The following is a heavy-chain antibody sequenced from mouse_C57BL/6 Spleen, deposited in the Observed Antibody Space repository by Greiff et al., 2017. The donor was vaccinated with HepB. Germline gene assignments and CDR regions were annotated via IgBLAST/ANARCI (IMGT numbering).Heavy chain of an antibody. J-gene: IGHJ4*01. Sequence: QVQLQQSGAELVKPGASVKISCKASGYAFSSYWMNWVKQRPGKGLEWIGQIYPGDGDTNYNGKFKGKATLTADKSSSTAYMQLSSLTSEDSAVYFCATVVATGAMDYWGQGTSVTVSS. V-gene: IGHV1-80*01. CDR3: ATVVATGAMDY. CDR1: GYAFSSYW. CDR2: IYPGDGDT. D-gene: IGHD1-1*01.